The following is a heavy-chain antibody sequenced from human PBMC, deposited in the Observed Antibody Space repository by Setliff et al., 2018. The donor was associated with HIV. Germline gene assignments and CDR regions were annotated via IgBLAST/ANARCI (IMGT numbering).Heavy chain of an antibody. Sequence: SVKVSCKTSGGTFNTYPIAWVRQAPGQGLEWMGGIAPNLRMPNYIQKFKGRLTITADESTSTVYMELTNLRSEDTAMYYCASVPMEYSGYNSDSGSYYYHYGLDVWGQGTTVTLSS. CDR1: GGTFNTYP. D-gene: IGHD5-12*01. CDR3: ASVPMEYSGYNSDSGSYYYHYGLDV. V-gene: IGHV1-69*10. J-gene: IGHJ6*02. CDR2: IAPNLRMP.